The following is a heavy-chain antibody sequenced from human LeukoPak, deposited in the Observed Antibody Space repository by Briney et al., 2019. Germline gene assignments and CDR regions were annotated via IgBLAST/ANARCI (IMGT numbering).Heavy chain of an antibody. J-gene: IGHJ4*02. V-gene: IGHV1-2*02. CDR1: GYTFSGYY. CDR2: IHPNSGGT. Sequence: GASVKVSCKASGYTFSGYYMHWVRQAPGQGLEWMGWIHPNSGGTNQAQKFQGRVTMTRDTSISTAYMELSRLRSDDTAVYYCAREGDGDFLDYWGQGTLVTVSS. CDR3: AREGDGDFLDY. D-gene: IGHD3-16*01.